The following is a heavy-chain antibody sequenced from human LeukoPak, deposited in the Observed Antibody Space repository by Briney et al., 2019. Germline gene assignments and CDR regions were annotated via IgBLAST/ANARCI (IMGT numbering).Heavy chain of an antibody. V-gene: IGHV3-21*04. CDR2: ISSSSSYI. D-gene: IGHD6-19*01. Sequence: GGSLRLSCAASGFTFSSYSMNWVRQAPGKGLEWVSSISSSSSYIYYADSVKGRFTISRDNAKNSLYLQMNSLRAEDTALYYCAKDIGIAVAGTGDYWGQGTLVTVSS. CDR1: GFTFSSYS. J-gene: IGHJ4*02. CDR3: AKDIGIAVAGTGDY.